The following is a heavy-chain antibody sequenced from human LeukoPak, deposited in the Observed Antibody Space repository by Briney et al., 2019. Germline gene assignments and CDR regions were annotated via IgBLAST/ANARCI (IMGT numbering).Heavy chain of an antibody. V-gene: IGHV4-38-2*02. Sequence: NPSETLSLTCTVSGYSISSGYYWGWIRQPPGKGLEWTGSIYHSGSTYYNPSLKSQVTISVDTSKNQFSLKLSSVTAADTAVYYCARLTMVRDKGYNWFDPWGQGTLVTVSS. D-gene: IGHD3-10*01. J-gene: IGHJ5*02. CDR3: ARLTMVRDKGYNWFDP. CDR1: GYSISSGYY. CDR2: IYHSGST.